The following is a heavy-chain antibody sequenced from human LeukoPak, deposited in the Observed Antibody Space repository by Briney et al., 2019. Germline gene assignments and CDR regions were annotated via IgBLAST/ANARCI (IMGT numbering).Heavy chain of an antibody. CDR1: GVSISSTIYY. CDR2: IYYSGNT. Sequence: SETLSLTCSVSGVSISSTIYYWGWIRQPPGKGLEWIGSIYYSGNTYYNPSLKSRVTISVDASKNQFSLRLSSVTAADTAVYYCGRHFYGSGTYYYYYYYMDVWGKGTTVTVSS. V-gene: IGHV4-39*01. J-gene: IGHJ6*03. D-gene: IGHD3-10*01. CDR3: GRHFYGSGTYYYYYYYMDV.